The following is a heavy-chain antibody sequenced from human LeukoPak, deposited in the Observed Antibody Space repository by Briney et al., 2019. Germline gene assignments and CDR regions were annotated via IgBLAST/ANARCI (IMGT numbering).Heavy chain of an antibody. J-gene: IGHJ3*02. V-gene: IGHV1-18*01. D-gene: IGHD5-12*01. CDR3: ARDGPPWIDAFDI. CDR2: ISVNKGNT. Sequence: ASVKVSCKASGYTFTSNNGISWVRQAPGQGLEWMGWISVNKGNTNYAQKFQDRVTLTTDTSTSTAYMELRSLRSDDTAVYYCARDGPPWIDAFDIWGQGTMVTVSS. CDR1: GYTFTSNNG.